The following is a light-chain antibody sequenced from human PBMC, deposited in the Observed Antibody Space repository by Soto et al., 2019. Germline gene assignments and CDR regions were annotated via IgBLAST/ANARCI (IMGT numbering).Light chain of an antibody. CDR3: LQDSKSTLI. CDR2: SAS. V-gene: IGKV1-6*01. Sequence: IQMTQSPSSLSASVGDRVTITCRASQGVRDDVGWYQQKPGKAPKLLIYSASTLQSGVPSRFSGSGSGTDFTLTIIGLQPEDFATYYCLQDSKSTLIFSRGTHVD. CDR1: QGVRDD. J-gene: IGKJ3*01.